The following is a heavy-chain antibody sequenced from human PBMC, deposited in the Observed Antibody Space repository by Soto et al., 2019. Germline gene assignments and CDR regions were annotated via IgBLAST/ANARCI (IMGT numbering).Heavy chain of an antibody. J-gene: IGHJ6*04. D-gene: IGHD6-13*01. V-gene: IGHV1-3*01. Sequence: SVKVSCKASGYTFTSYAMHWVRQAPGQRLEWMGWINAGNGNTKYSQKFQGRVTITRDTSASTAYMELSSLRSEDTAVYYCARGKGKGSSTAKYSSSIGRDVGGKGTTVTVS. CDR1: GYTFTSYA. CDR3: ARGKGKGSSTAKYSSSIGRDV. CDR2: INAGNGNT.